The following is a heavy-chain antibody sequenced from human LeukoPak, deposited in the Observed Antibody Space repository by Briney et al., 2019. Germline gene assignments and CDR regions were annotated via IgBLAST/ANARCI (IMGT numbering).Heavy chain of an antibody. CDR2: IFYSGGS. Sequence: SGTLSLTCTVSGGSISSYYWTWIRQPPGKGLEGIGYIFYSGGSNYNPSLKSRVTISVDTSKNHFSLKLSSVTAADTAVYYCARLGSTFDIWGQGTMVTVSS. CDR3: ARLGSTFDI. D-gene: IGHD2-2*01. CDR1: GGSISSYY. V-gene: IGHV4-59*08. J-gene: IGHJ3*02.